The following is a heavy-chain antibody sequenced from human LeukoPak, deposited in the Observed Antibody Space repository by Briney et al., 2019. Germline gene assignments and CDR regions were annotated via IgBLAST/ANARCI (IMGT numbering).Heavy chain of an antibody. CDR2: IYYSGST. CDR3: ASPGGRRSPFDY. J-gene: IGHJ4*02. CDR1: GASISSGEYY. D-gene: IGHD3-16*01. V-gene: IGHV4-39*07. Sequence: PSQTLSLTCTVSGASISSGEYYWGWIRQPPEKGLEWIGSIYYSGSTYYNPSLKSRVTISVDTSKNQFSLKLSSVTAADTAVNECASPGGRRSPFDYWGQGTLVTVSS.